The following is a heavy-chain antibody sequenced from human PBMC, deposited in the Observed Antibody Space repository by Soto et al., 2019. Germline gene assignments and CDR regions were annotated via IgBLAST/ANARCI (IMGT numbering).Heavy chain of an antibody. Sequence: PSETLSLTCAVYGGSFSGYYWSWIRQPPGKGLEWIGEINHSGSTNYNPSLKSRVTISVDTSKNQFSLKLSSVTAADTAVYYCARGSRVVVAARGVNWFDPWGQGTLVTVSS. J-gene: IGHJ5*02. CDR3: ARGSRVVVAARGVNWFDP. V-gene: IGHV4-34*01. CDR1: GGSFSGYY. D-gene: IGHD2-15*01. CDR2: INHSGST.